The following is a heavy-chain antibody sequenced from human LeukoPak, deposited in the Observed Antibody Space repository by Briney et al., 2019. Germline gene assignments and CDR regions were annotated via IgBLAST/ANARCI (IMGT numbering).Heavy chain of an antibody. CDR3: ARRRYSGSSQHFDY. Sequence: GGSLRLSCAASRFTFSTYWMHWVHQAPGKGLVWVSRIKTDGSRTTYADSVKGRFTISRDNAKNTLYLQMNSLRAEDTAVYYCARRRYSGSSQHFDYWGQGTLVTVSS. J-gene: IGHJ4*02. CDR2: IKTDGSRT. V-gene: IGHV3-74*01. CDR1: RFTFSTYW. D-gene: IGHD1-26*01.